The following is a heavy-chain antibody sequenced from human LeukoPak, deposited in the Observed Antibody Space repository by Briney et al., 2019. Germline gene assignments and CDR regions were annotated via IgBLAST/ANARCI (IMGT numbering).Heavy chain of an antibody. J-gene: IGHJ4*02. D-gene: IGHD6-19*01. CDR3: VREQPGDGWSGFDY. V-gene: IGHV3-30*07. Sequence: GGSLRLSCAASGFTFSNFAMHWVRQTPGKGLEWVAVIRFDGSRQHYAESLEGRFTISRENSKNTVSLQISRLRTEDTALYYCVREQPGDGWSGFDYWGQGTLVTVSS. CDR2: IRFDGSRQ. CDR1: GFTFSNFA.